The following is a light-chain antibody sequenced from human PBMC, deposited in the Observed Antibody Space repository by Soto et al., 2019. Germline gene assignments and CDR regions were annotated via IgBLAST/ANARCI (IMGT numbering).Light chain of an antibody. CDR2: AAS. Sequence: DIQLTQSPSFLSASVGDRVTITCRASQGISSYLAWYQQKPGKAPKLLIYAASTLQSGVPSRFTGSGSGTEFTLTISSLQPKDFATYYCQQLNSYPYTFGQGTKLEIK. J-gene: IGKJ2*01. V-gene: IGKV1-9*01. CDR1: QGISSY. CDR3: QQLNSYPYT.